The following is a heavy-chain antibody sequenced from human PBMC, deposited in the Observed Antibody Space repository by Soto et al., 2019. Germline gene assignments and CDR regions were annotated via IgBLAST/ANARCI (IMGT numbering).Heavy chain of an antibody. CDR3: ATANWSHHYFGP. D-gene: IGHD1-1*01. J-gene: IGHJ5*02. CDR2: INHSGST. Sequence: QVRLQQWGPGLLKSSETLSLTCAVYGGSFSGYHWSWLRQPPGKGLEWIGEINHSGSTNYNPSIKSRVNISVVTSNKQFPLKLTSTTAADTGVYYCATANWSHHYFGPWGQGTLVTVSS. CDR1: GGSFSGYH. V-gene: IGHV4-34*01.